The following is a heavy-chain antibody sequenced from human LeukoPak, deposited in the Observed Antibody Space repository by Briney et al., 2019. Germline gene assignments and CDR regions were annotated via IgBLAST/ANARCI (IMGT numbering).Heavy chain of an antibody. D-gene: IGHD4-11*01. CDR1: GFTVSSNS. V-gene: IGHV3-66*01. J-gene: IGHJ4*02. Sequence: GGSLRLSCAASGFTVSSNSISGVRQAPGKGLEWVSIIYSGCSTYNTDSVKGRFTISRDNSKNTLYLQMNSLRAEDTAVYYCAREGTVRGQGTLVTVSS. CDR2: IYSGCST. CDR3: AREGTV.